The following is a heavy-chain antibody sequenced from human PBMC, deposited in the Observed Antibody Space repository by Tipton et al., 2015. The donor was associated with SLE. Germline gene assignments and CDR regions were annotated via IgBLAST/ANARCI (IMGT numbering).Heavy chain of an antibody. V-gene: IGHV3-30*04. CDR1: GFTFSSYA. CDR2: ISYDGSNK. D-gene: IGHD1-26*01. J-gene: IGHJ3*02. Sequence: QLVQSGGGVVQPGRSLRLSCAASGFTFSSYAMHWVRQAPGKGLEWVAVISYDGSNKYYADSVKGRFTISRDNSKNTLYLQMNSLRAEDTAVYYCARDWDSQGAFDIWGQGTMVTVSS. CDR3: ARDWDSQGAFDI.